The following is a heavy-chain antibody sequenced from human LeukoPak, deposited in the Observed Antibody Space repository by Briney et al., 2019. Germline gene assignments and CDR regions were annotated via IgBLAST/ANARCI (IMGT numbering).Heavy chain of an antibody. D-gene: IGHD2-15*01. Sequence: ASVKVSCKASGYTLTSYGISWVRQAPGQGLEWMGWISAYDGNTNYAQKFQGRVTVTTDTSTSTAYMEVRSLRSDDTAVYYCARGYCSGGTCYLVENWLDPWGQGTLVSVSS. V-gene: IGHV1-18*04. J-gene: IGHJ5*02. CDR3: ARGYCSGGTCYLVENWLDP. CDR1: GYTLTSYG. CDR2: ISAYDGNT.